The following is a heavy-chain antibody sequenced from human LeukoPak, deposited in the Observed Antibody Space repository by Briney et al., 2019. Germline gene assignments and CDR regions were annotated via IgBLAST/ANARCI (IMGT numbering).Heavy chain of an antibody. J-gene: IGHJ4*02. CDR2: ISAYNGNT. CDR1: GYTFTSYG. Sequence: GASVKVSCKASGYTFTSYGISWVRQAPGQGLEWMGWISAYNGNTNYAQKLQGRVTMTTDTSTSTAYMELRSLRSDDTAVYYCARVFGKSPKSNTAMVRGLDYWGQGTLVTVSS. CDR3: ARVFGKSPKSNTAMVRGLDY. V-gene: IGHV1-18*01. D-gene: IGHD5-18*01.